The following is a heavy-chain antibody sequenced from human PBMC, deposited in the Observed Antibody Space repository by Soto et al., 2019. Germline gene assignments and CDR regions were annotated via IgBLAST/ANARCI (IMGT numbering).Heavy chain of an antibody. V-gene: IGHV4-39*07. J-gene: IGHJ6*02. CDR1: GASVSRDSYY. D-gene: IGHD3-10*01. Sequence: PSETLSLTCTVSGASVSRDSYYWGWVRQPPGKGLEWIGSIYYTGTTYYTPSLKSRVTISIDTSKNQFSLKLSSVTAADTAVCYCARVVEFPYYGSGKYGMDVWGQGTTVTVSS. CDR3: ARVVEFPYYGSGKYGMDV. CDR2: IYYTGTT.